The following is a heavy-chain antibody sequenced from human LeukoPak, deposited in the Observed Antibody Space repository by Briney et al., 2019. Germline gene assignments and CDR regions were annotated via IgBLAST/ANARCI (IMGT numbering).Heavy chain of an antibody. CDR2: MNPNSGNT. D-gene: IGHD3-22*01. J-gene: IGHJ4*02. CDR1: GGTFSSYA. Sequence: GSSVKVSCKASGGTFSSYAISWVRQATGQGLEWMGWMNPNSGNTGYAQKFQGRVTMTRNTSISTAYMELSSLRSEDTAVYYCARGGHYYDSSGYPDYWGQGTLVTVSS. V-gene: IGHV1-8*02. CDR3: ARGGHYYDSSGYPDY.